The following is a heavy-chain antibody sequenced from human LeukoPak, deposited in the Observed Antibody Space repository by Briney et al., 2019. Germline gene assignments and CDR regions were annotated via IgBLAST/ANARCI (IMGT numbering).Heavy chain of an antibody. CDR3: ARARGYSYGLDY. CDR2: ISSSSSYI. D-gene: IGHD5-18*01. Sequence: GGSLRLSCAASGFTFSSYAMHWVRQAPGKGLEWVSSISSSSSYIYYADSVKGRFTISRDNAKNSLYLQMNSLRAEDTAVYYCARARGYSYGLDYWGQGTLVTASS. CDR1: GFTFSSYA. J-gene: IGHJ4*02. V-gene: IGHV3-21*01.